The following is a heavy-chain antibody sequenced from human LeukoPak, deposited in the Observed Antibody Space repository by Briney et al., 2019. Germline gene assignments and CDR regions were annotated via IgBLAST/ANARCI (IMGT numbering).Heavy chain of an antibody. CDR2: ISYDGSNK. J-gene: IGHJ4*02. V-gene: IGHV3-30*04. CDR3: ARGGSGSYYTPWFDY. CDR1: GFTISSYA. D-gene: IGHD3-10*01. Sequence: PGRSLRLSCAASGFTISSYAMHWVRQAPGKGLEWVAVISYDGSNKYYADSVKGRFTISRDNSKNTLYLQMNSLRAEDTAVYYCARGGSGSYYTPWFDYWGQGTLVTVSS.